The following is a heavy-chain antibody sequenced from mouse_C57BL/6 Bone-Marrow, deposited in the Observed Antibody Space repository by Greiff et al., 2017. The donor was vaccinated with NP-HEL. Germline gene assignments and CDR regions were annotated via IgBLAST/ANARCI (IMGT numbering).Heavy chain of an antibody. Sequence: QVQLQQSGPGLVAPSQSLSITCTVSGFSLTSYGVDWVRQSPGKGLAWLGVIWGVGSTNYNSALKSRLSLSKDNSKSQVFLKMNSLQTDDTAMYYCASEGRYAMDYWGQGTSVTVSS. CDR3: ASEGRYAMDY. CDR2: IWGVGST. CDR1: GFSLTSYG. V-gene: IGHV2-6*01. J-gene: IGHJ4*01.